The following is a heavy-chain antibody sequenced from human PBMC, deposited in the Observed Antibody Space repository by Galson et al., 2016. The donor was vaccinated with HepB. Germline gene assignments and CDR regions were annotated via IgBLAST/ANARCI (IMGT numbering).Heavy chain of an antibody. CDR1: GLSVTSSY. D-gene: IGHD2/OR15-2a*01. CDR2: IYSSGAT. CDR3: ARGLVGSTTAFDS. V-gene: IGHV3-53*04. J-gene: IGHJ4*02. Sequence: SLRLSCAASGLSVTSSYMSWVRQAPGKGLEWVSVIYSSGATYYADSVEGRFIISRHNSGNTVDLQMNSLRTEDTALYYCARGLVGSTTAFDSWGQGTLVAVSS.